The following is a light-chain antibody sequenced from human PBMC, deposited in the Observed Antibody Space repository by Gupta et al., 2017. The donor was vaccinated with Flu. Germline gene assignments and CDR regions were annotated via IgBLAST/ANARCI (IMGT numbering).Light chain of an antibody. V-gene: IGLV1-47*01. CDR1: SSNIGSNY. CDR2: RNK. J-gene: IGLJ3*02. CDR3: AAWDDSLGGRWV. Sequence: QSVLTQPPSASGTPGQRVTVSCSGASSNIGSNYVYWYQQLPGTAPKLLILRNKQRPSGVPDRFSGSKSGTSASLAISGLRSDEEADYYCAAWDDSLGGRWVFGGGTKLTGL.